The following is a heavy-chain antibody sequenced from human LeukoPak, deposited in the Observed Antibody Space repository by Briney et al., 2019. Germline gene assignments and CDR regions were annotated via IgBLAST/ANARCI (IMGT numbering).Heavy chain of an antibody. CDR2: ICSSGSTI. CDR1: GFTFSSYE. J-gene: IGHJ4*02. V-gene: IGHV3-48*03. Sequence: GGSLRLSCAASGFTFSSYEMNWVRQAPGKGLEWVSYICSSGSTIYYADSVKGRFTISRDNAKNSLYLQMNSLRAEDTAVYYCATKSYCSSTSCSDFDYWGQGTLVTVSS. CDR3: ATKSYCSSTSCSDFDY. D-gene: IGHD2-2*01.